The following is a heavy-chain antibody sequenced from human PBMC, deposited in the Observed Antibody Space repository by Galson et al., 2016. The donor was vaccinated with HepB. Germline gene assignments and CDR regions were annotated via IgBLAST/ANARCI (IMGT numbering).Heavy chain of an antibody. J-gene: IGHJ3*02. D-gene: IGHD1-14*01. CDR1: GGSITTYY. CDR3: AINAPKLGITDAFDI. CDR2: SHSSGAT. V-gene: IGHV4-59*01. Sequence: SETLSLTCTVSGGSITTYYWSWIRQPPGMGLEWIAFSHSSGATSYSPSLNSRVTISVDTSKSQFSLRLRSVTAADTAVYYCAINAPKLGITDAFDIWGQGAMVTVSS.